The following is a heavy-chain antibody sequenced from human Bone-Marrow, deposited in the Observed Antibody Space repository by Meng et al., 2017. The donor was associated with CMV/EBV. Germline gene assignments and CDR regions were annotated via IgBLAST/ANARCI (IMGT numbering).Heavy chain of an antibody. J-gene: IGHJ4*02. Sequence: GESLKISCATSGFTFSDYWMTWVRQVPGRGLEWVATIKQDGSEKDYGDSVKGRFTISRDNANNSLSLQLNYPRVEDTAIYYCARVERSDDSRYRPFDYWGQGSLVTGSS. CDR3: ARVERSDDSRYRPFDY. V-gene: IGHV3-7*01. CDR1: GFTFSDYW. CDR2: IKQDGSEK. D-gene: IGHD3-16*01.